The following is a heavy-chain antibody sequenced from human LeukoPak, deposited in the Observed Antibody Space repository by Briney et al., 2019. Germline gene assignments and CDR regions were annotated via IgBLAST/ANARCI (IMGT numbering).Heavy chain of an antibody. Sequence: PSETLSLTCTVSGGSISSSSYYWGWIRQPPGKGLEWIGSIYYNGSTYYNPSLKSRVTISVDTSKNQFSLKLSSVTAADTAVYYCARCGDYEYYFDYWGQGTLVTVSS. CDR3: ARCGDYEYYFDY. J-gene: IGHJ4*02. CDR1: GGSISSSSYY. V-gene: IGHV4-39*07. CDR2: IYYNGST. D-gene: IGHD4-17*01.